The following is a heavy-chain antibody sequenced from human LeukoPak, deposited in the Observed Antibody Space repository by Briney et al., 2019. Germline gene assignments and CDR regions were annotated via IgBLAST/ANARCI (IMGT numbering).Heavy chain of an antibody. CDR1: GGSIFNYY. CDR2: VYANGIT. D-gene: IGHD3-22*01. CDR3: ARRVYYDTSGYHPTAGYFDL. J-gene: IGHJ2*01. V-gene: IGHV4-4*08. Sequence: PSETLSFTCTVSGGSIFNYYWHWIRQSPGKGLEWVGYVYANGITAYNPSLRSRGSMPIDTSRSQFSLRLTSVTAADTATYYCARRVYYDTSGYHPTAGYFDLWGRGTLVSVSS.